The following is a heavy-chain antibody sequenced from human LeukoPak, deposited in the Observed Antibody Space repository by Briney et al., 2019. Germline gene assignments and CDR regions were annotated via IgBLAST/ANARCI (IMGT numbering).Heavy chain of an antibody. V-gene: IGHV1-2*02. CDR3: ARGYCNGGTCYSQDY. D-gene: IGHD2-15*01. CDR2: INPNSGGT. CDR1: GYTFTDYY. Sequence: ASMKVSCKASGYTFTDYYVHWVRQAPGQGLEWMGWINPNSGGTKYKQKFQGRVTMTRDTSISTAYMELSSLRYDDTALYYCARGYCNGGTCYSQDYWGQGTLVTVSS. J-gene: IGHJ4*02.